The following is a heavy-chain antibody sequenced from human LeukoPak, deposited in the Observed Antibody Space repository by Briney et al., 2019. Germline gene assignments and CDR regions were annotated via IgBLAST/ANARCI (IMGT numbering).Heavy chain of an antibody. D-gene: IGHD4-17*01. CDR2: INPSGGST. Sequence: ALVKISCKASGYTFTGYYMHWVRQAPGQGLEWMGIINPSGGSTNYAQKFQGRVTMTRDTSTSTVYMELSSLRSEDTAVYYCARARDYGEHDYWGQGTLVTVSS. J-gene: IGHJ4*02. CDR1: GYTFTGYY. V-gene: IGHV1-46*01. CDR3: ARARDYGEHDY.